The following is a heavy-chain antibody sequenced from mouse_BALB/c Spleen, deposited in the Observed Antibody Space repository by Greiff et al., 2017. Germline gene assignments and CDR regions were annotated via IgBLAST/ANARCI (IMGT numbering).Heavy chain of an antibody. J-gene: IGHJ1*01. D-gene: IGHD1-1*01. Sequence: VQLQQSGPGLVQPSQSLSITCTVSGFSLTSYGVHWVRQSPGKGLEWLGVIWSGGSTDYNAAFISRLSISKDNSKSQVFFKMNSLQANDTAIYYCATIYYGSSYWYFDVWGAGTTVTVSS. CDR2: IWSGGST. CDR3: ATIYYGSSYWYFDV. V-gene: IGHV2-2*02. CDR1: GFSLTSYG.